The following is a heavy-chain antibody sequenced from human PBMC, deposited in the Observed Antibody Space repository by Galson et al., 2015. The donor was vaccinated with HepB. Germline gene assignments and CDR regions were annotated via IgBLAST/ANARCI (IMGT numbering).Heavy chain of an antibody. CDR3: ASSPHLGDSSGYHNPPYYCYGMDV. D-gene: IGHD3-22*01. J-gene: IGHJ6*02. CDR2: INAGNGNT. CDR1: GYTFTSYA. Sequence: SVKVSCKASGYTFTSYAMHWVRQAPGQRLEWMGWINAGNGNTKYSQKFQGRVTITRDTSASTAYMELSSLRSEDTAVYYCASSPHLGDSSGYHNPPYYCYGMDVWGQGTTVTVSS. V-gene: IGHV1-3*01.